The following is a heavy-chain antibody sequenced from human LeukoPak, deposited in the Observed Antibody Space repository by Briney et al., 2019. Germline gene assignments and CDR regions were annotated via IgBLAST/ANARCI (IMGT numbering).Heavy chain of an antibody. V-gene: IGHV4-34*01. Sequence: PSETLSLTCAVYGGSFSGYYWSWIRQPPGKGLEWIGEINHSGSTNYNPSLKSRVTISVDTSKNQFSLKLSSVTAADTAVYYCARRVYRYGLDPPFDYWGQGTLVTVSS. CDR2: INHSGST. J-gene: IGHJ4*02. CDR3: ARRVYRYGLDPPFDY. D-gene: IGHD3-16*02. CDR1: GGSFSGYY.